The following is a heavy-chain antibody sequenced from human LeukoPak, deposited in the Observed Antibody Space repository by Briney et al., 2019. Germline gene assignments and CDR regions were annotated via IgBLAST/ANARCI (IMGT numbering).Heavy chain of an antibody. CDR3: AGDRAQYYDDSFDI. V-gene: IGHV3-7*01. Sequence: GGSLRLSCAASGLTFNIYWMSWIRQAPGKGLEWVANIKPDGSAVYYLDPVKGRFTISRDNAQNSVFLQMNTLRVEDTAVYYCAGDRAQYYDDSFDIWGQGTMVTVSS. D-gene: IGHD3-3*01. CDR2: IKPDGSAV. CDR1: GLTFNIYW. J-gene: IGHJ3*02.